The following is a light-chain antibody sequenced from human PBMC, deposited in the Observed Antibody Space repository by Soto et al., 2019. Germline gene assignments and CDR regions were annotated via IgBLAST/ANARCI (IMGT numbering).Light chain of an antibody. CDR2: GAS. CDR1: QSVSSSY. J-gene: IGKJ3*01. CDR3: QQVRT. Sequence: DIVLTQSPGTLSLSPGDRATLSCRASQSVSSSYLAWYQQKPGQAPRLLIYGASSRATGIPDRFSGSGSGTDFTLTISRLEAEDFAVYYCQQVRTFGPGTKVDIK. V-gene: IGKV3-20*01.